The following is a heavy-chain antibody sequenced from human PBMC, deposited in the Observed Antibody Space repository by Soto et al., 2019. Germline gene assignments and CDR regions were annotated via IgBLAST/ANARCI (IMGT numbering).Heavy chain of an antibody. CDR2: INPSGGST. V-gene: IGHV1-46*01. Sequence: QVQLVQSGAEVKKPGASVKVSCKASGYTFTSYYMHWVRQAPGQGLEWMGIINPSGGSTSYAQKFQGRVTMTRDTSTSTVYMELSSLRSEDTAVYYCARESGSKQWLVSTYSFDYWGQGTLVTVSS. CDR1: GYTFTSYY. CDR3: ARESGSKQWLVSTYSFDY. D-gene: IGHD6-19*01. J-gene: IGHJ4*02.